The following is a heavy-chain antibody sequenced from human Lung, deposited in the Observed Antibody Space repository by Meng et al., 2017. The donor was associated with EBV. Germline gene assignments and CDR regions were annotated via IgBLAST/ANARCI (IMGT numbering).Heavy chain of an antibody. J-gene: IGHJ4*02. Sequence: VQLQESGLGLVTPSQTLCLTGTVSGGSISSGGSYWSLIRQHPGKGLEWIGYIYYSGSTYYHPSLKSRVTISVDTSKNQFSLKLSSVTAADTAVYYCARGPTTYFDYWGQGTLVTVSS. CDR1: GGSISSGGSY. V-gene: IGHV4-31*03. D-gene: IGHD4-17*01. CDR3: ARGPTTYFDY. CDR2: IYYSGST.